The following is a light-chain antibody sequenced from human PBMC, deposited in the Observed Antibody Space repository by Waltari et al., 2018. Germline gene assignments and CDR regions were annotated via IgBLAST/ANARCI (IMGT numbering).Light chain of an antibody. CDR2: DAS. Sequence: SCTASQSVSSYLAWFQQKPGQAPRLLIYDASNWATGIPARFSGGGSGTDFTLTISSLEPEDFAVYYCQQRTNWPFTFGGGTKVEIK. CDR1: QSVSSY. J-gene: IGKJ4*01. CDR3: QQRTNWPFT. V-gene: IGKV3-11*01.